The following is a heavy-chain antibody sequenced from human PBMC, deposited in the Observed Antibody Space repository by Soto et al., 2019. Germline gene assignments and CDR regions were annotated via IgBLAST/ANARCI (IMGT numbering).Heavy chain of an antibody. CDR3: ARHATFGGVIVYDAFDI. Sequence: SETLSLTCTVSGGSISSSSYYWGWIRQPPGKGLEWIGSIYYSGSTYYNPSLKSRVTISVDTSKNQFSLKLSSVTAADTAVYYCARHATFGGVIVYDAFDIWGQGTMVTVSS. J-gene: IGHJ3*02. CDR2: IYYSGST. D-gene: IGHD3-16*02. CDR1: GGSISSSSYY. V-gene: IGHV4-39*01.